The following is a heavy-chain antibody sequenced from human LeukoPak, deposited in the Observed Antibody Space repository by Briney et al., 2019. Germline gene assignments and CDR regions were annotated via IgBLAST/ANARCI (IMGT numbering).Heavy chain of an antibody. CDR1: GFTLTGSA. CDR2: ICGSGGGT. J-gene: IGHJ4*02. V-gene: IGHV3-23*01. Sequence: RGALRLSCAPSGFTLTGSAMSSVRPALGAGLEWVSAICGSGGGTYYAQSARRAFSISRDNSKNTLYLQMNSLRAEDTAVYYCAKELRSDEGATDYWGQGTLVTVSS. D-gene: IGHD1-26*01. CDR3: AKELRSDEGATDY.